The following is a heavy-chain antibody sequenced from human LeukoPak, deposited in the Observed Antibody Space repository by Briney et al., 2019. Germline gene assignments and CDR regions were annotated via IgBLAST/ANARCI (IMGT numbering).Heavy chain of an antibody. CDR1: GYTFTGYY. Sequence: ASVKVSCKASGYTFTGYYMHWVRQAPGQGLEWMGWINPNSGGTKYQGRVTMTRDTSISTAYMELSRLTSDDTAVYYCARGQPPYSGWMLFDYWGQGTLVTVSS. CDR3: ARGQPPYSGWMLFDY. D-gene: IGHD6-19*01. CDR2: INPNSGGT. V-gene: IGHV1-2*02. J-gene: IGHJ4*02.